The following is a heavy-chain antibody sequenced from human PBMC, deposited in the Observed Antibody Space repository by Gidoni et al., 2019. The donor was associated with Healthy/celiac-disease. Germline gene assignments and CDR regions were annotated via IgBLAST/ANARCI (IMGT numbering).Heavy chain of an antibody. D-gene: IGHD3-3*01. Sequence: EVQLVESGGGLVKPGGSLRLSCAASGFTFSNAWMSWVRQAPGKGLEWVGHIKSKTDGGTTDYAAPVKGRFTISRDDSKNTLYLQMNSLKTEDTAVYYCTTVSPGDFWSGYYIDYWGQGTLVTVSS. V-gene: IGHV3-15*01. CDR2: IKSKTDGGTT. CDR1: GFTFSNAW. CDR3: TTVSPGDFWSGYYIDY. J-gene: IGHJ4*02.